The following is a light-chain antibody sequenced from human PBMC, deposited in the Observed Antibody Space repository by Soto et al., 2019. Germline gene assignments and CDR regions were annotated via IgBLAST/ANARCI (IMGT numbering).Light chain of an antibody. CDR3: SSYTTGSTPYV. CDR2: EGT. V-gene: IGLV2-14*02. CDR1: SSDVGSYNF. J-gene: IGLJ1*01. Sequence: QSALAQPASVSGSPGQSITISCTGTSSDVGSYNFVSWYQQYPGKVPKLMIYEGTKRPSGVSNRFSGSKSGNTASLTISGLQAEDEADYYCSSYTTGSTPYVFGTGTKVTVL.